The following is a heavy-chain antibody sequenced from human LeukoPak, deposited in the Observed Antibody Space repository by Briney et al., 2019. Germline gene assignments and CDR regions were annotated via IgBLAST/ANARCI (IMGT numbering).Heavy chain of an antibody. CDR3: ARGDSFFDY. CDR2: INANSGGT. CDR1: GYTXTDYS. Sequence: ASVKVSCKASGYTXTDYSLHWVRQAPGQGLEWMGWINANSGGTNYAQKFQGWVTMTRDTSISTAYMELSRLRSDDTAVYYCARGDSFFDYWGQGTLVTVSS. D-gene: IGHD3/OR15-3a*01. J-gene: IGHJ4*02. V-gene: IGHV1-2*04.